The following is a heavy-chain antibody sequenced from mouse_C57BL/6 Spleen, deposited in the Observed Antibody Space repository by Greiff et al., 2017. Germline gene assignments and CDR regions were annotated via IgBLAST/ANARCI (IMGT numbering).Heavy chain of an antibody. Sequence: EVKAEESGPALVKPSQTVSLTCTVTGYSITNGNHWWNWIRQVSGSKLEWIGYISSSGSTDSNPSLKSRISITRDTSKNQLFLQLNSVTTEDIATYYCARSEEAQASYYAMDYWGQGTSVTVSS. V-gene: IGHV3-4*01. J-gene: IGHJ4*01. CDR2: ISSSGST. CDR3: ARSEEAQASYYAMDY. CDR1: GYSITNGNHW. D-gene: IGHD3-2*02.